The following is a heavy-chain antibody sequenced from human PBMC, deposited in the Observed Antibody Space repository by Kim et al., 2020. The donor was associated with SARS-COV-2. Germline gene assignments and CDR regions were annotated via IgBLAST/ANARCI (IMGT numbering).Heavy chain of an antibody. CDR3: AKVGSAYSSSDAFDI. V-gene: IGHV3-30*18. Sequence: GGSLRLSCAASGFTFSSYGMHWVRQAPGKGLEWVAVISYDGSNKYYADSVKGRFTISRDNSKNTLYLQMNSLRAEDTAVYYCAKVGSAYSSSDAFDIWGQGTMVTVSS. CDR1: GFTFSSYG. D-gene: IGHD6-13*01. CDR2: ISYDGSNK. J-gene: IGHJ3*02.